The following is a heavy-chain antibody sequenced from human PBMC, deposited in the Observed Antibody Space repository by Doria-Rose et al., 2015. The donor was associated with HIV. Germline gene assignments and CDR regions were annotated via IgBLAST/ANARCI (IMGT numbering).Heavy chain of an antibody. J-gene: IGHJ4*02. D-gene: IGHD6-13*01. CDR2: IFSDDER. Sequence: QVQLVQSGPVLVKPTETLTLTCTVSGVSLSSPGMGVSWIRQPPGKALEWPANIFSDDERSYTTSLKSRLTISRGTSKSQVVLTMTDMDPVDTATYYCARIKSSRWYHKYYFDFWGQGTLVIVSA. V-gene: IGHV2-26*01. CDR3: ARIKSSRWYHKYYFDF. CDR1: GVSLSSPGMG.